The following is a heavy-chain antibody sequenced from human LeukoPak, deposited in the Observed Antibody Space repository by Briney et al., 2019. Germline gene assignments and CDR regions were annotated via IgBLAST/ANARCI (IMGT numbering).Heavy chain of an antibody. CDR1: GYTLTELS. Sequence: GASVKVSCKVSGYTLTELSMHWVRQAPGKGLEWMGGFDPEDGEAIYAQKFQGRVTMTEDISTDTAYMELSSLRSEDTAVYYCATPRTTGTTNAHFDYWGQGTLVTVSS. D-gene: IGHD1-1*01. V-gene: IGHV1-24*01. CDR2: FDPEDGEA. CDR3: ATPRTTGTTNAHFDY. J-gene: IGHJ4*02.